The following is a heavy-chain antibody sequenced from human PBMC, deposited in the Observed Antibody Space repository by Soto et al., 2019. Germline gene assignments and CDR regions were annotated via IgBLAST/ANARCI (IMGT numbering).Heavy chain of an antibody. CDR1: GGSISSYY. J-gene: IGHJ5*02. CDR3: ARFIIAAPNNWFDP. D-gene: IGHD6-6*01. Sequence: SGTLSLTCTVSGGSISSYYWSWIRQPPGKGLEWIGYIYYSGSTNYNPSLKSRVTISVDTSKNQFSLKLSSVTAADTAVYYCARFIIAAPNNWFDPWGQGTLVTVSS. CDR2: IYYSGST. V-gene: IGHV4-59*08.